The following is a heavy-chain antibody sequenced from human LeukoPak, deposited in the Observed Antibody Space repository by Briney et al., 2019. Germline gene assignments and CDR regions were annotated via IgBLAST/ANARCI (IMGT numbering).Heavy chain of an antibody. CDR2: ISGSGGST. CDR1: GFTFSDYG. J-gene: IGHJ4*02. Sequence: GGSLRLSCAASGFTFSDYGMTWVRQAPGKGLEWVSGISGSGGSTYYADSVKGRFTISRANYKNTLYLQMNSLRAEDTALYYCAKGGARAAVTGYFDYWGQGTLVTVSS. V-gene: IGHV3-23*01. CDR3: AKGGARAAVTGYFDY. D-gene: IGHD6-13*01.